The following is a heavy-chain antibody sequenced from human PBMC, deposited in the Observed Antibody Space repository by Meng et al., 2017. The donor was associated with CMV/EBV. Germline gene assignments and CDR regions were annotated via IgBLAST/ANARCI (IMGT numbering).Heavy chain of an antibody. D-gene: IGHD3-10*01. CDR1: GGSISSSSYY. CDR3: ARLQERGLLWFGELSGWFDP. Sequence: SETLSLTCTVYGGSISSSSYYWGWIRQPPGKGLEWIGSIYYSGSTYYNLSLKSRVTISVDTSKNQFSLKLSSVTAADTAVYYCARLQERGLLWFGELSGWFDPWGQGTLVTVSS. J-gene: IGHJ5*02. V-gene: IGHV4-39*01. CDR2: IYYSGST.